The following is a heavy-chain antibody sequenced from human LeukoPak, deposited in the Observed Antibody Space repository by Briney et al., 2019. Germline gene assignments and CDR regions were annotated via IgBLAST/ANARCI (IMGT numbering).Heavy chain of an antibody. CDR2: ISGSGGST. Sequence: GGSLRLSCAASGLTFSSYAMNWVRQAPGKGLEWVSAISGSGGSTYYADSVKGRFTISRDNSKNTLYLQMNSLRAEDTAVYYCARGEYNWNDLHLWGQGTLVTVSS. CDR3: ARGEYNWNDLHL. D-gene: IGHD1-20*01. CDR1: GLTFSSYA. V-gene: IGHV3-23*01. J-gene: IGHJ5*02.